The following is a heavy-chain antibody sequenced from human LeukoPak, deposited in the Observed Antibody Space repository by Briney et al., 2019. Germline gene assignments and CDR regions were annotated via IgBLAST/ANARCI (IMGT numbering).Heavy chain of an antibody. CDR1: GTSISTGSYY. CDR2: ISNSGNT. V-gene: IGHV4-61*02. CDR3: ARGNHGFTVLDS. J-gene: IGHJ4*02. D-gene: IGHD1-14*01. Sequence: SQTLSLTCSVSGTSISTGSYYWTWIRQPAGKGLEWLGRISNSGNTFYNPSLKSRVTISLDTSENQFSLKLSSVTAADTSVYYCARGNHGFTVLDSWGQGILVTVSS.